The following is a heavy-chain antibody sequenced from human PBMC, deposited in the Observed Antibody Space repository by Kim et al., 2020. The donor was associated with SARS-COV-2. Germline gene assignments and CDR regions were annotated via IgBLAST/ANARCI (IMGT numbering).Heavy chain of an antibody. J-gene: IGHJ6*02. V-gene: IGHV3-13*04. CDR1: GFTFGGHD. CDR3: ARGIHQWLGVDV. D-gene: IGHD5-18*01. Sequence: GGSLRLSCAASGFTFGGHDMHWVRQGSGKGLEWVSAIGTAGETFYSGSVKGRFIIARENGRNSLFLQMDSLTVGDTAVYYCARGIHQWLGVDVWGQGITGSVSS. CDR2: IGTAGET.